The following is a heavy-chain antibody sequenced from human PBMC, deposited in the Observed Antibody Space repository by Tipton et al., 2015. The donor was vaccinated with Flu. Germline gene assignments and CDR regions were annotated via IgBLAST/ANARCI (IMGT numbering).Heavy chain of an antibody. J-gene: IGHJ2*01. Sequence: QLVQSGAEVKKPGSSVKVSCKASGGAFRSHAINWARQAPGQGLDWVGGIIAVFGAVYYAQKFQGRVTITADESTSTVYMELSSLRSDDTAVYCCARQSTYHVSSGDFDLWGRGTRVTVSS. CDR3: ARQSTYHVSSGDFDL. V-gene: IGHV1-69*01. CDR2: IIAVFGAV. D-gene: IGHD2/OR15-2a*01. CDR1: GGAFRSHA.